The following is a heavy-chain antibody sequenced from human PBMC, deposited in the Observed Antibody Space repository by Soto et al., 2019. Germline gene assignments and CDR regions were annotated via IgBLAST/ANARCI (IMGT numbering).Heavy chain of an antibody. CDR2: IYYSGST. CDR1: GGSISSYY. CDR3: ARSAVGATKPAFDY. D-gene: IGHD1-26*01. V-gene: IGHV4-59*01. J-gene: IGHJ4*02. Sequence: PSETLSLTCTVSGGSISSYYWSWIRQPPGKGLEWIGYIYYSGSTNYNPSLKSRVTISVDTSKNQFSLKLSSVTAADTAVYYCARSAVGATKPAFDYWGQGTLVTVSS.